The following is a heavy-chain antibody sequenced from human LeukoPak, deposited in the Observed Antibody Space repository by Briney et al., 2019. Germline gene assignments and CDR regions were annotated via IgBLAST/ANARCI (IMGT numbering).Heavy chain of an antibody. CDR3: ARGREVGAYCSSTSCYPFDY. V-gene: IGHV4-34*01. D-gene: IGHD2-2*01. J-gene: IGHJ4*02. CDR2: IST. CDR1: GGSFSGYY. Sequence: ETLSLTCAVYGGSFSGYYWSWIRQPPGKGLECMGEISTNYKPSLKSRVTISVDTSNNQFSLKLSSVTAADTAVYSCARGREVGAYCSSTSCYPFDYWGQRTLVTVSS.